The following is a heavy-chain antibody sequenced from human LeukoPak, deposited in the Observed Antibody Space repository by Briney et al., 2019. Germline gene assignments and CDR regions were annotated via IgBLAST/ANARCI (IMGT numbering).Heavy chain of an antibody. CDR2: IYYSGST. J-gene: IGHJ4*02. V-gene: IGHV4-39*07. CDR3: ARVKRKYQLLKPLHETPSHYFDY. CDR1: GGSISSSSYY. Sequence: SETLSLTCTVSGGSISSSSYYWGWIRQPPGKGLEWIGSIYYSGSTYYNPSLKSRVTISLDTSKNQFSLKVSSVTAADTAVYYCARVKRKYQLLKPLHETPSHYFDYWGQGTLVTVPS. D-gene: IGHD2-2*01.